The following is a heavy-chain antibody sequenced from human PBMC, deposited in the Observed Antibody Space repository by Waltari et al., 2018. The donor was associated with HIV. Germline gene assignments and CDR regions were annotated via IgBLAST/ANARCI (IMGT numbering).Heavy chain of an antibody. V-gene: IGHV1-46*01. J-gene: IGHJ6*02. D-gene: IGHD5-18*01. CDR2: IGPSGGTT. CDR1: GDTFSNYY. CDR3: ARGVPVDTTMGKYYYYAMDV. Sequence: QVQLVQSGAEVKKPGASVKVSCKASGDTFSNYYMNWVRQAPGQGLEWMGIIGPSGGTTNYAQKFQGRVTMTRDTSTSTVYMALSILRSEDTAIYYCARGVPVDTTMGKYYYYAMDVWGQGTTVTVSS.